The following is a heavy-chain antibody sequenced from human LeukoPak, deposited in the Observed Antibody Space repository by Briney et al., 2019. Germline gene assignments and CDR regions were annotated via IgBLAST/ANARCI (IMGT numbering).Heavy chain of an antibody. V-gene: IGHV5-51*01. CDR3: ARQSSTAYYDSSGLPYDALDI. CDR1: GYSYINYW. D-gene: IGHD3-22*01. CDR2: IYPGDPEI. J-gene: IGHJ3*02. Sequence: GEALMLSCNSFGYSYINYWIGWARQMPGQRLEWMGNIYPGDPEISYNPPFQGHVTLSADQSISTAYLQWSSLKASDTRMYHCARQSSTAYYDSSGLPYDALDIWGQGTMVTVSS.